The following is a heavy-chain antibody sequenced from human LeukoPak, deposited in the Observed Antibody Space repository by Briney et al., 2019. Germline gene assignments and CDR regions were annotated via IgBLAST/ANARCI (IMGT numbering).Heavy chain of an antibody. V-gene: IGHV3-7*03. CDR1: GFTFRNYA. Sequence: GGSLRLSCAASGFTFRNYAMTGVPQVPGRGPEWVANVNRDGSETYYLDSVKGRFTISKDNAKNSLYLQMNSLRAEDTALYHCARNNGMDVWGQGTTVIVSS. CDR3: ARNNGMDV. J-gene: IGHJ6*02. CDR2: VNRDGSET.